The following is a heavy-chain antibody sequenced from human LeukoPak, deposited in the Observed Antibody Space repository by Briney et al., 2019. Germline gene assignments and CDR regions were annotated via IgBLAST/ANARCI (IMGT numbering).Heavy chain of an antibody. CDR2: IYHSGST. D-gene: IGHD5-12*01. Sequence: SETLALTCAVSGGSISSSNWWSWVRQPPGKGLEWIGEIYHSGSTNFNPSLKGRVTISVDKSKNQFSLKLSSVTAADTAVYYCATIPATSPYFDLWGRGTLVTVSS. CDR3: ATIPATSPYFDL. J-gene: IGHJ2*01. CDR1: GGSISSSNW. V-gene: IGHV4-4*02.